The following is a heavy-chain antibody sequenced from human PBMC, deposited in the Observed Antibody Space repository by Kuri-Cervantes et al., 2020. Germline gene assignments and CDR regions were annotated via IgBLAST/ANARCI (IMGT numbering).Heavy chain of an antibody. CDR2: TYYRSKWYN. CDR1: GDSVSSNSAA. V-gene: IGHV6-1*01. CDR3: VRAHNCGYSGYDSSDFDY. J-gene: IGHJ4*02. Sequence: SCAISGDSVSSNSAAWNWIRQSPSRGLEWLGRTYYRSKWYNDYAVSVKSRITINADTSKNQFSLQLNSVTPEDTAVYYCVRAHNCGYSGYDSSDFDYWGQGTLVTVSS. D-gene: IGHD5-12*01.